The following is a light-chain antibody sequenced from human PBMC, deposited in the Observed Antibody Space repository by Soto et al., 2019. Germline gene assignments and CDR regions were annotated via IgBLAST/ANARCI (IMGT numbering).Light chain of an antibody. V-gene: IGKV1-5*03. J-gene: IGKJ5*01. CDR3: QQYGSSPIT. CDR2: QAS. Sequence: DIQMSQSPSTVSASVGDRVTITCRASQSISTWLAWYQQKPGKAPNLLIYQASILESGLPSRFSGSGSGTAFTLTISSLQPDDFAVYYCQQYGSSPITFGQGTRLEIK. CDR1: QSISTW.